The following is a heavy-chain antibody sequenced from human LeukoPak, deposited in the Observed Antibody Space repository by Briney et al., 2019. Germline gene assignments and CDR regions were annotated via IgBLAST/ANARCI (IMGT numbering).Heavy chain of an antibody. J-gene: IGHJ4*02. V-gene: IGHV4-34*01. D-gene: IGHD3-22*01. CDR2: INHSGST. CDR1: GGSFSGYY. CDR3: ARDRTHYYDSSGYYYFDY. Sequence: SETLSLTCAVYGGSFSGYYWSWLRQPPGKGLEWIGEINHSGSTNYNPSPKSRVTISVDTSKNQFSLKLSSVTAADTAVYYCARDRTHYYDSSGYYYFDYWGQGTLVTVSS.